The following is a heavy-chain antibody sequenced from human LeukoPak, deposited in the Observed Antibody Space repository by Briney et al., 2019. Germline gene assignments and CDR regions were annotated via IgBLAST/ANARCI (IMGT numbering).Heavy chain of an antibody. Sequence: ASVKVSCKASGGTFSTYAISWVRQAPGQGLEWMGGIIPIFGTANYAQKFQGRVTITADESTSTAYMELSSLRSEDTAVYYCARGGGELEDWPIDYWGQGTLVTVSS. CDR3: ARGGGELEDWPIDY. CDR1: GGTFSTYA. J-gene: IGHJ4*02. CDR2: IIPIFGTA. D-gene: IGHD1-7*01. V-gene: IGHV1-69*01.